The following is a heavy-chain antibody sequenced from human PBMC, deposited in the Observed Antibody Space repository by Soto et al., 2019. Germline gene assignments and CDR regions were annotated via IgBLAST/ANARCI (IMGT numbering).Heavy chain of an antibody. CDR1: GGSISSYY. Sequence: PSETLSLTCTVSGGSISSYYWSWIRQPPGKGLEWIGYIYYSGSTNYNPSLKSRVTISVDTSKNQFSLKLSSVTAADTAVYYCARAGDSSGYYLGNFDYWGQGTLVTVSS. CDR3: ARAGDSSGYYLGNFDY. V-gene: IGHV4-59*01. J-gene: IGHJ4*02. D-gene: IGHD3-22*01. CDR2: IYYSGST.